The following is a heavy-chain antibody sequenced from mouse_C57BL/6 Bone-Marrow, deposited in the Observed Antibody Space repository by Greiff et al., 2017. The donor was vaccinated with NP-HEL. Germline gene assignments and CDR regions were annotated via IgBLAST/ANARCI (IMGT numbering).Heavy chain of an antibody. CDR3: ARSYYYGPFAY. V-gene: IGHV2-2*01. CDR2: IRSGGST. Sequence: QVQLQQSGPGLVQPSQSLSITCTVSGFSLTSSGVHWVRQSPGKGLEWLGVIRSGGSTDYNAAFIYRLRISKDNSKSQVFFKMNSLQADDTAIYFCARSYYYGPFAYWLQWALVTVSA. J-gene: IGHJ3*01. CDR1: GFSLTSSG. D-gene: IGHD1-1*01.